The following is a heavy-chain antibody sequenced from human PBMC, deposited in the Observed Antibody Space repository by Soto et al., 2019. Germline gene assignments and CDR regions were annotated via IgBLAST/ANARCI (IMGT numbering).Heavy chain of an antibody. V-gene: IGHV3-53*01. Sequence: PGGSLRLSCAASGFTVSSNYMSWVRQAPGKGLEWVSVIYSGGSTYYADSVKGRFTISRDNSKTTLYLQVNSLRAEDTAVYYCARAPVQSRQQLVGGSLETAYYYYGMDVWGQGTTVTASS. CDR2: IYSGGST. J-gene: IGHJ6*02. CDR1: GFTVSSNY. D-gene: IGHD6-13*01. CDR3: ARAPVQSRQQLVGGSLETAYYYYGMDV.